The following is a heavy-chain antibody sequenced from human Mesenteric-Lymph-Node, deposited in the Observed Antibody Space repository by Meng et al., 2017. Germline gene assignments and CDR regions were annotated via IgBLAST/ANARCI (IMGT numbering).Heavy chain of an antibody. D-gene: IGHD6-19*01. CDR2: ISGGGST. J-gene: IGHJ4*02. V-gene: IGHV3-23*01. CDR1: EFTFSSYF. CDR3: AKGKGAAVAGTGYFDY. Sequence: GESLKISCAASEFTFSSYFMSWVRQAPGKGLEWVSAISGGGSTYYADSLKGRFTISRDNSKNTLYLQMNSLRAEDTAVYYCAKGKGAAVAGTGYFDYWGQGTLVTVSS.